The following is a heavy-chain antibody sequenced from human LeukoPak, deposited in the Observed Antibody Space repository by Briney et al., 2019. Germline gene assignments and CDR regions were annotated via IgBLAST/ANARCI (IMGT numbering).Heavy chain of an antibody. CDR1: GGSISSYY. V-gene: IGHV4-59*01. CDR2: IYYRGST. Sequence: SETLSLTCTVSGGSISSYYWSWIRQPPGKGREWLGYIYYRGSTNYNPSLKSRVTISVDTSKNRFSLKLSSVTAADTAVYYCARVGLYGDYATWGQGTLVTVSS. CDR3: ARVGLYGDYAT. J-gene: IGHJ4*02. D-gene: IGHD4-17*01.